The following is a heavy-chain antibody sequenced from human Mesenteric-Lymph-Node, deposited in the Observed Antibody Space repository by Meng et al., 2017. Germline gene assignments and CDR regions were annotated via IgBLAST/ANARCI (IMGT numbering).Heavy chain of an antibody. V-gene: IGHV4-30-4*01. Sequence: GRLPGSGPGLAKPSPTLSLTCTVSGGSISSGGYYWSWIRQPPGKGLEWIGYIYYSGSTYSNASLKSRVTISIDRSKNQFSLKLSSVTAADTAVYYCARDRKHYGERGWFDPWGQGTLVTVSS. D-gene: IGHD4-17*01. CDR2: IYYSGST. CDR1: GGSISSGGYY. J-gene: IGHJ5*02. CDR3: ARDRKHYGERGWFDP.